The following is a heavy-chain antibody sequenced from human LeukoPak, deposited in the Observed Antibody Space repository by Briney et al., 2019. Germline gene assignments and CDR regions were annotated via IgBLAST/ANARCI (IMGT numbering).Heavy chain of an antibody. V-gene: IGHV3-7*04. J-gene: IGHJ6*02. Sequence: PGGSLRLSCVASGFAFSSYWMSWIRQAPGKGLEWVANMKQDGSEKYYVDQVKGRFTISRDNAKNSVYLQMNSLRAEDTAVYYCARAMDVWGQGTTVTVSS. CDR3: ARAMDV. CDR1: GFAFSSYW. CDR2: MKQDGSEK.